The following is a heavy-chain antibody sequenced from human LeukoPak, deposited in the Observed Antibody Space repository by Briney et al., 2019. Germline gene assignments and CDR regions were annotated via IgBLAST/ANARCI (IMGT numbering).Heavy chain of an antibody. J-gene: IGHJ6*03. V-gene: IGHV3-74*01. CDR1: GFTFSSYW. Sequence: PGGSLRLSCAASGFTFSSYWMHWVRQAPGEGLVWVSRINSDGSTTTYADSVKGRFTISRDNAKNSLYLQMNSLRAEDTAVYYCARERVQQLVYYCYYMDVWGKGTTVTVSS. D-gene: IGHD6-6*01. CDR3: ARERVQQLVYYCYYMDV. CDR2: INSDGSTT.